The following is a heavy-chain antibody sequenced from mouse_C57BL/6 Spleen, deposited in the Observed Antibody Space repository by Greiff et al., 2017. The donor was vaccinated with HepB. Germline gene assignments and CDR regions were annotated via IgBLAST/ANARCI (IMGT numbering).Heavy chain of an antibody. D-gene: IGHD1-1*01. CDR3: ARDDYERAMGY. V-gene: IGHV5-16*01. Sequence: EVQLMQSEGGLVQPGSSMKLSCTASGFTFSDYYMAWVRQVPGKGLEWVANINYDGSSTYYLDSLKSRFIVSRDNAKNILYLQMSSLKSEDTATYDSARDDYERAMGYWGQGTSVTVSS. J-gene: IGHJ4*01. CDR2: INYDGSST. CDR1: GFTFSDYY.